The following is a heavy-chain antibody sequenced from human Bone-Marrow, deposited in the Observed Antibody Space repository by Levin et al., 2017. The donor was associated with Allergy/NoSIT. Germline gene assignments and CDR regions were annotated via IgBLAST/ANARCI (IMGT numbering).Heavy chain of an antibody. CDR1: GFSFDAYA. V-gene: IGHV3-9*01. Sequence: SLKISCAASGFSFDAYAMHWVRQAPGKGLEWVSSISWNSGGMTYADSVKGRFTISRDNAKNSLYLPMHSLRPEDTALYYCAKDHQSIATPALDYWGQGTLVTVSS. D-gene: IGHD6-13*01. J-gene: IGHJ4*02. CDR3: AKDHQSIATPALDY. CDR2: ISWNSGGM.